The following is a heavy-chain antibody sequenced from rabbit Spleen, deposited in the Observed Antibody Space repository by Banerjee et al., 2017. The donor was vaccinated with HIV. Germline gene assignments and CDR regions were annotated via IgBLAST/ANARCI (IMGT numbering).Heavy chain of an antibody. D-gene: IGHD8-1*01. J-gene: IGHJ6*01. V-gene: IGHV1S45*01. CDR1: GVSFSGSSY. CDR3: ARDPGSSFSSYGMDL. CDR2: IEVGSSGFS. Sequence: QQQLVESGGGLVKPEGSLTLTCIASGVSFSGSSYMCWVRQAPGKGLEWIACIEVGSSGFSYYATWAKGRFTVSKTSSTTVTLQMTSLTVADTATYFCARDPGSSFSSYGMDLWGPGTLVTVS.